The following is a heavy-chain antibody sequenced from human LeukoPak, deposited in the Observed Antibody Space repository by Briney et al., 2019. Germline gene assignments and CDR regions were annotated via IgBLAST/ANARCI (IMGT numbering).Heavy chain of an antibody. CDR2: VYYSGSA. J-gene: IGHJ4*02. D-gene: IGHD5-12*01. CDR3: ARDPGYSGYDSYFDY. Sequence: SETLSLTCTVSGAFISSYYWSWIRQPPGKGLEWIGYVYYSGSANYSPSLKSRVTISIDTSRNQLSLKLSSVTAADTAVYYCARDPGYSGYDSYFDYWGQGTLVTVSS. CDR1: GAFISSYY. V-gene: IGHV4-59*12.